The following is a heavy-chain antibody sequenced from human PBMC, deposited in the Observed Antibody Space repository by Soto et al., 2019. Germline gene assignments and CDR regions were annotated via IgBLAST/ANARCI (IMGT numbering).Heavy chain of an antibody. D-gene: IGHD3-16*02. CDR2: ISSSSSRI. CDR1: ECAYRSCS. J-gene: IGHJ4*02. Sequence: GGSVRQTCAASECAYRSCSMNWVSQAPGKGLEWVSYISSSSSRIEYTDSVKGRFTISRDNAKNSVYLQMDSLRAEDTAVYYCARDWQFMITFGGVIGHFDYWGQGTLVTVSS. CDR3: ARDWQFMITFGGVIGHFDY. V-gene: IGHV3-48*01.